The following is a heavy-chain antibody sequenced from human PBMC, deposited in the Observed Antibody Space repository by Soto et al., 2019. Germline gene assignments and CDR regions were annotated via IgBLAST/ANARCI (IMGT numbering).Heavy chain of an antibody. V-gene: IGHV3-21*01. J-gene: IGHJ4*02. CDR1: GFTFSSYS. CDR3: ARVDYGDYPPYFDD. CDR2: ISSSSSYI. D-gene: IGHD4-17*01. Sequence: EVQLVESGGGLVKPGGSLRLSCAASGFTFSSYSMNWVRQAPGKGLEWVSSISSSSSYIYYADSVKGRFTISRDNAKNSLYLQMNSLLAEDTAVYYCARVDYGDYPPYFDDWGQGTLVNVSS.